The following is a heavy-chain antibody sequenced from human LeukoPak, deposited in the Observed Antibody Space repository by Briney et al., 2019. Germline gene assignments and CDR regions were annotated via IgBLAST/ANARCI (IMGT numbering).Heavy chain of an antibody. CDR1: GGSISSYY. J-gene: IGHJ3*02. Sequence: SETLSLTCTVSGGSISSYYWSWIRQPPGKGLEWIGYIYYSGSTNYNPSLKSRVTISVDTSKNQFSLKLSSVTAVDTAVYYCASKTGVLGYCSGGSCYGAFDIWGQGTMVTVSS. V-gene: IGHV4-59*08. D-gene: IGHD2-15*01. CDR3: ASKTGVLGYCSGGSCYGAFDI. CDR2: IYYSGST.